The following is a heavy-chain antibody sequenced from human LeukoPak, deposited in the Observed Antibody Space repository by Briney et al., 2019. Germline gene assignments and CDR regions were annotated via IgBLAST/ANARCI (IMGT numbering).Heavy chain of an antibody. CDR3: AREEQWLVWD. V-gene: IGHV4-34*01. D-gene: IGHD6-19*01. CDR1: GGSFSGYY. J-gene: IGHJ4*02. CDR2: INHSGST. Sequence: SETLSLTCAVYGGSFSGYYWSWIRQPPGKGLEWIGEINHSGSTNYNPSLKSRVTISVDTSKNQFSLKLSSVTAADTAVYYCAREEQWLVWDWGQGTLVTVSS.